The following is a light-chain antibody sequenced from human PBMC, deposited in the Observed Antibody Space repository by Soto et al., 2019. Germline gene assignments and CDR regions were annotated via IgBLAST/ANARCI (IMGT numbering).Light chain of an antibody. V-gene: IGLV2-14*01. CDR3: SSHSSSSAYYV. Sequence: QSALTQPASVSGTPGQSITISCTGSNSDVGIYDFVSWYQHHPGRAPKLIIYEVNNRPSGVSNRFSGSKSVNTASLTISGLQAEDEADYYCSSHSSSSAYYVFGTGTKLTVL. CDR1: NSDVGIYDF. J-gene: IGLJ1*01. CDR2: EVN.